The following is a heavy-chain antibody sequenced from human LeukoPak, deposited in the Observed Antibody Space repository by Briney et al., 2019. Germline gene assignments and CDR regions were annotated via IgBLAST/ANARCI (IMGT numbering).Heavy chain of an antibody. CDR2: INHSGST. J-gene: IGHJ4*02. CDR1: GGSFSGYY. CDR3: ARAAYNWNYNLDY. D-gene: IGHD1-7*01. V-gene: IGHV4-34*01. Sequence: SQTLSLTCAVYGGSFSGYYWSWIRQPPGKGLEWIGEINHSGSTNYNPSLESRVTISVDTSKNQFSLKLSSVTAADTAVYYCARAAYNWNYNLDYWGQGTLVTVSS.